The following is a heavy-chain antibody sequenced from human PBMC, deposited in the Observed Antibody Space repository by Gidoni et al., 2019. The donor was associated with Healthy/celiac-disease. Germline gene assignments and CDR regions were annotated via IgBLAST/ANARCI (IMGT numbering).Heavy chain of an antibody. J-gene: IGHJ5*02. CDR1: GVTFSHAW. CDR3: TTEYSSGWPLSP. CDR2: IKSKTDGGTT. Sequence: EVKLVESGGGSVKPGGSLRLSCAASGVTFSHAWVSWVRHAPGKGLEWVGRIKSKTDGGTTDDAAPVKGRFTISRDYSKNTLYLQMNSLKAEDTAVYYCTTEYSSGWPLSPWGQGTLVTVSS. D-gene: IGHD6-19*01. V-gene: IGHV3-15*01.